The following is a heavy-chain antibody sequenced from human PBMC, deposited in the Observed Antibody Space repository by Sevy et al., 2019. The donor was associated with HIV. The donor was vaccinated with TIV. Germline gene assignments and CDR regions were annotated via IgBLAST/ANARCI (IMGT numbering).Heavy chain of an antibody. Sequence: GGSLRLSCVASGLNLDNYAIHWVRQAPGRGLEWVSGLSWKTGTIGFADSVKGRFTISRENAKNSLYLQMNSLRPEDTALYYCAKTLLSSHYYNYGMVVWGQGTTVTVSS. D-gene: IGHD6-6*01. J-gene: IGHJ6*02. V-gene: IGHV3-9*01. CDR2: LSWKTGTI. CDR3: AKTLLSSHYYNYGMVV. CDR1: GLNLDNYA.